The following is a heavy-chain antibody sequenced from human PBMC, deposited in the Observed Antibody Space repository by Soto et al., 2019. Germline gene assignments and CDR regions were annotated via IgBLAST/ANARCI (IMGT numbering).Heavy chain of an antibody. J-gene: IGHJ4*02. CDR1: GYTFTGYY. CDR3: ARDLGIAVAQGDFWCPDY. V-gene: IGHV1-2*02. CDR2: INPNSGGT. Sequence: ASVKVSCKASGYTFTGYYMHWVRQAPGQGLEWMGWINPNSGGTNYAQKFQGRVTMTRDTSISTAYMELSRLRSDDTAVYYCARDLGIAVAQGDFWCPDYWGQGTRVTVSA. D-gene: IGHD6-19*01.